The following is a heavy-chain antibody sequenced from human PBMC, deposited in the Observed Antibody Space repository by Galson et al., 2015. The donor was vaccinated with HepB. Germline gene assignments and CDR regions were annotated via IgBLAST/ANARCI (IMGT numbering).Heavy chain of an antibody. Sequence: SLRLSCATSGFHFRSYAMAWVRQVPGKGLEWVSGISWRSGSIGYGASVKGRFTTSRDNAKNSLYLQMDSLRAEDTALYYCVKGVRETVAGDAFDIWGQGTMVIVSS. J-gene: IGHJ3*02. CDR2: ISWRSGSI. CDR3: VKGVRETVAGDAFDI. D-gene: IGHD6-19*01. CDR1: GFHFRSYA. V-gene: IGHV3-9*01.